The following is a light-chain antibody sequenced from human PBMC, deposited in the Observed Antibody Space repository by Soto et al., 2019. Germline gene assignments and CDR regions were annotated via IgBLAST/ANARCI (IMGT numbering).Light chain of an antibody. J-gene: IGKJ1*01. Sequence: DRVSAPSPATVSVTAGERVSVSCGASQSVDINLAWYQQKPGQAPRLLIYGASTRATDMPGRFSGRGSGTEFTLTTCILQSEDFAVDYCQHSPNWPRPCGQGTSVDIK. CDR1: QSVDIN. CDR2: GAS. CDR3: QHSPNWPRP. V-gene: IGKV3-15*01.